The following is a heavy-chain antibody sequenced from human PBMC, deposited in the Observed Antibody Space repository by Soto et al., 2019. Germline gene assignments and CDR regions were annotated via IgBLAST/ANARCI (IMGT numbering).Heavy chain of an antibody. CDR2: INWNGGST. CDR1: GFTFDDYG. V-gene: IGHV3-20*04. Sequence: EVQLVESGGGVVRPGGSLRLSCAASGFTFDDYGMSWVRQAPGKGLVWVSGINWNGGSTGYADSMKGRFTISRDNAKNSLYLQTNSRRAEDTALYYCASPGPAYCGGDCYSWLVPLGAWGQGTQVTVSS. CDR3: ASPGPAYCGGDCYSWLVPLGA. D-gene: IGHD2-21*02. J-gene: IGHJ4*02.